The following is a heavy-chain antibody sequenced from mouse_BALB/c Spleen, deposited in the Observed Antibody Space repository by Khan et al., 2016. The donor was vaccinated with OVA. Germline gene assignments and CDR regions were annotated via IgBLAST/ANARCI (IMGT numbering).Heavy chain of an antibody. CDR2: IRSSGST. CDR1: GYSITSDYA. D-gene: IGHD2-3*01. CDR3: ASDGSRYNYAMDY. J-gene: IGHJ4*01. Sequence: EVQLVESGPGLVKPSQSLSLTCTVTGYSITSDYAWNWIRQFPGNKLEWMGYIRSSGSTNYNPALKSRISITRDTSKNQFFLQLNYVTTEDTATYYCASDGSRYNYAMDYWGQGTSVTVSS. V-gene: IGHV3-2*02.